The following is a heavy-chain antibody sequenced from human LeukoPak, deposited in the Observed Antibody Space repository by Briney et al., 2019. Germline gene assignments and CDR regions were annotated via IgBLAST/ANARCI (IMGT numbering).Heavy chain of an antibody. Sequence: AASVRVSCKASGYTFTNYYMHRVRQAPGQGLEWMGTINPSGGSTSYAQKFQGRVTMTRDTSTSTVYMELSSLRSEDTAVYYCAILRGAFDYWGQGTLVTVSS. CDR2: INPSGGST. J-gene: IGHJ4*02. CDR3: AILRGAFDY. D-gene: IGHD4/OR15-4a*01. CDR1: GYTFTNYY. V-gene: IGHV1-46*01.